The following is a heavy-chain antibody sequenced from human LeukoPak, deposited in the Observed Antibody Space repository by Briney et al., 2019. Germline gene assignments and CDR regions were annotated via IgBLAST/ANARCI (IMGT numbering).Heavy chain of an antibody. CDR3: VIAATPSYYYYGMDV. CDR1: GFTFSSYS. V-gene: IGHV3-21*04. Sequence: PGGSLRLSCAASGFTFSSYSMNWVRQAPGKGLEWVSSISSSSSYIYYADSVKGRFTISRDNSKNTLYLQMNSLRAEDTAVYYSVIAATPSYYYYGMDVWGQGTTVTVSS. CDR2: ISSSSSYI. D-gene: IGHD2-15*01. J-gene: IGHJ6*02.